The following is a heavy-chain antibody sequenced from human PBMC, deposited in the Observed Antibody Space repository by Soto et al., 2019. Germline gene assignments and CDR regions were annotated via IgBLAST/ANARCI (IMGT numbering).Heavy chain of an antibody. J-gene: IGHJ4*02. Sequence: QMQLLESGPGLVKPSETLSLTCAVSSASFDNTWNWVRQPPGKGLEWIGEIHQSGISYKNPSLKSRVTMSVDKSKNQFSLNLSSVTAADTAVYFCARSFGWYAFDQWGQGTLVTVSS. V-gene: IGHV4-4*02. CDR3: ARSFGWYAFDQ. CDR1: SASFDNT. CDR2: IHQSGIS. D-gene: IGHD6-19*01.